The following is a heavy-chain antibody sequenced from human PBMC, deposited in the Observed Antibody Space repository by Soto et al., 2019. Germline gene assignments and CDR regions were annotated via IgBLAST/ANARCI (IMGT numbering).Heavy chain of an antibody. V-gene: IGHV4-39*01. CDR3: ARQPRGPGYGERGLYFDH. D-gene: IGHD3-16*01. CDR1: GGSTNSRSDY. Sequence: SETLSLTCTVSGGSTNSRSDYWGWIRQPPGKGLEWIGSVYYSGSTHDNPSLQSRVTISVDTSRNQFSLNLISVTAADTAVYFCARQPRGPGYGERGLYFDHWGQGTLVTVS. CDR2: VYYSGST. J-gene: IGHJ4*02.